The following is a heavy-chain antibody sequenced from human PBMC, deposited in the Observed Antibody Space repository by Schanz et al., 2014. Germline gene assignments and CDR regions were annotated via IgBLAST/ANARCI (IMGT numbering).Heavy chain of an antibody. J-gene: IGHJ4*02. CDR3: ARGGYSSGWYDRDIAHFDY. D-gene: IGHD6-19*01. CDR2: INPNSGDT. V-gene: IGHV1-2*04. Sequence: QVQLVQSGAEVKKPGASVKVSCKASGYTFISYGIKWVRQAPGQGLEWMGWINPNSGDTNYAQKFQGWVTMTRDTSISTAYMEVSRLKSDDTAVYYCARGGYSSGWYDRDIAHFDYWGQGTLVTVSS. CDR1: GYTFISYG.